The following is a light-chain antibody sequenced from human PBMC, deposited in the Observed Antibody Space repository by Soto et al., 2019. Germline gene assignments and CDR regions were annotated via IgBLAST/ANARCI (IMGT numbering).Light chain of an antibody. V-gene: IGKV4-1*01. CDR3: QKYNSAPLT. J-gene: IGKJ1*01. CDR1: QSVLYSSNNKNY. Sequence: DIVMTQSPDSLAVSLGERATINCKSSQSVLYSSNNKNYLAWYQQKPGQPPKLLIYWASTRESGVPDRFSGSGSGTDFTLTISSLQPEDVATYYCQKYNSAPLTFGQGTKVDI. CDR2: WAS.